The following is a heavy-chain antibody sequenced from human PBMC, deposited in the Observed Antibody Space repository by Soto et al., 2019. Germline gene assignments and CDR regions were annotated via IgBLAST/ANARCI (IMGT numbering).Heavy chain of an antibody. D-gene: IGHD5-12*01. J-gene: IGHJ4*02. V-gene: IGHV4-38-2*01. CDR3: ARAVEDEYSGLMHFDY. CDR2: IYHSGNT. CDR1: HYSISSGYY. Sequence: SETLSLTCAVSHYSISSGYYWGWIRQPPGKGLEWIGTIYHSGNTYYNPSLKSRVAISVDTSKNQFSLMLSSVTAADTAVYYCARAVEDEYSGLMHFDYWGQGTLVTVPS.